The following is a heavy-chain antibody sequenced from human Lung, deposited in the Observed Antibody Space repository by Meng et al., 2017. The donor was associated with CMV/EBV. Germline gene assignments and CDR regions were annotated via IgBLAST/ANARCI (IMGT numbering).Heavy chain of an antibody. Sequence: GESXKISCETSGYSFSTYWIGWVRQMPGTGLEYMRLIHPGESDTNNSPSFRHRVTISADRSISTAYLLWSSVDATVTVVYYCVRHRQNSVGLPAPLALDYWGQGTLVTVSS. D-gene: IGHD3/OR15-3a*01. J-gene: IGHJ4*02. CDR2: IHPGESDT. CDR3: VRHRQNSVGLPAPLALDY. V-gene: IGHV5-51*01. CDR1: GYSFSTYW.